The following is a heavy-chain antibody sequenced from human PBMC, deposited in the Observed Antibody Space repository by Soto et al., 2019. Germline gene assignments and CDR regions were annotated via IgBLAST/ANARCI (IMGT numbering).Heavy chain of an antibody. V-gene: IGHV2-5*02. CDR1: GFSLTTSGVG. CDR2: LYWDDAK. J-gene: IGHJ4*02. CDR3: AHRVLRTVFGLVTTTAIYFDF. D-gene: IGHD3-3*01. Sequence: QITLNESGPTQVKPRQTLTLTCTFSGFSLTTSGVGVGWIRQSPGKAPEWLALLYWDDAKRYSPSLKSRLTITKYTSKNQVVLTMADLDPADTATYYCAHRVLRTVFGLVTTTAIYFDFCGQGTPVAVSS.